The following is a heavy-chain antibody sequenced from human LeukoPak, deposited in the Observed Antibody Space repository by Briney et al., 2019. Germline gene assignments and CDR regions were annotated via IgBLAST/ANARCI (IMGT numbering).Heavy chain of an antibody. J-gene: IGHJ4*02. CDR1: GFTVSSYE. CDR3: VRDPPSSGWSFDY. Sequence: GGSLRLSCAVSGFTVSSYEMNRVRQAPGKGLEWVSYISRSGTIYYADSVKGRFTISRDNSKNTVYLQMNSLRVEDTAVYYCVRDPPSSGWSFDYWGQGALVTVSS. D-gene: IGHD6-19*01. CDR2: ISRSGTI. V-gene: IGHV3-48*03.